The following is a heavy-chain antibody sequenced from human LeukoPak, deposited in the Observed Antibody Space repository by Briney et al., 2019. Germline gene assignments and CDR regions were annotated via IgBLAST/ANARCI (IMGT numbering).Heavy chain of an antibody. J-gene: IGHJ4*02. CDR3: ARTPLRGSYYFDY. CDR1: GGSFSGYY. Sequence: PETLSLTCAVYGGSFSGYYWSWIRQPPGKGLEWIGEINHSGSTNYNPSLKSRVTISVDTSKNQFSLKLSSVTAADTAVYYCARTPLRGSYYFDYWGQGTLVTVSS. CDR2: INHSGST. V-gene: IGHV4-34*01. D-gene: IGHD2-15*01.